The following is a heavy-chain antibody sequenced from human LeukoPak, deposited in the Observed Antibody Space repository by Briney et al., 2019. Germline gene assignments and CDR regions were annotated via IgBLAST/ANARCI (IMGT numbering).Heavy chain of an antibody. CDR2: IYYSGST. D-gene: IGHD3-3*01. CDR3: ARDNGKDYDFWSGYYTTPSFDY. Sequence: SETLSLTCTVSGGSISSYYWSWIRQPPGKGLEWIGYIYYSGSTNYYPSLKSRVTISVDTSKNQFSLKLSSVTAADTAVYYCARDNGKDYDFWSGYYTTPSFDYWGQGTLVTVSS. V-gene: IGHV4-59*12. J-gene: IGHJ4*02. CDR1: GGSISSYY.